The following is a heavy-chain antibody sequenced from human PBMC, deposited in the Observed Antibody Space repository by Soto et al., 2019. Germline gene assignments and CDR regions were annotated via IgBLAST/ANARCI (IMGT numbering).Heavy chain of an antibody. V-gene: IGHV4-30-2*01. CDR3: ARVPARLGAFDI. D-gene: IGHD2-2*01. CDR1: GGSISSGGYS. J-gene: IGHJ3*02. CDR2: IYDSGSS. Sequence: SETLSLTWAVSGGSISSGGYSGSWIRQPPGKGLEWIGYIYDSGSSYYNPSLKSRVTISLDRSKNQFSLKLSSVTAADTAVYYCARVPARLGAFDIWGQGTMVTVSS.